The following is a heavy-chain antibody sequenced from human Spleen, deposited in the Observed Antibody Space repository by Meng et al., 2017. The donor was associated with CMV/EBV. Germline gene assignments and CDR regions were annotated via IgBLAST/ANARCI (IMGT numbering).Heavy chain of an antibody. CDR2: INHSGST. Sequence: AVYGGSFSGYYWSWIRQPPGKGLEWIGEINHSGSTNYNPSLKSRVTISVDTSKNQFSLKLSSVTAADTAVYYCARKKRGYSYAFDYWGQGTLVTVSS. J-gene: IGHJ4*02. CDR1: GGSFSGYY. CDR3: ARKKRGYSYAFDY. V-gene: IGHV4-34*01. D-gene: IGHD5-18*01.